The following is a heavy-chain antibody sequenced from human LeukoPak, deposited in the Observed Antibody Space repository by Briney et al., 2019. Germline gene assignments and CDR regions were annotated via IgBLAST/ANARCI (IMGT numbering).Heavy chain of an antibody. CDR3: ARYCSSTSCYLASDY. Sequence: PSETLSLTCTVSGGSISSGGYYWSWIRQPPGKGLEWIGYIYHSGSTYYNPSLKSRVTISVDRSKNQFSLKLSSVTAADTAVYYCARYCSSTSCYLASDYRGQGTLVTVSS. D-gene: IGHD2-2*01. CDR2: IYHSGST. CDR1: GGSISSGGYY. J-gene: IGHJ4*02. V-gene: IGHV4-30-2*01.